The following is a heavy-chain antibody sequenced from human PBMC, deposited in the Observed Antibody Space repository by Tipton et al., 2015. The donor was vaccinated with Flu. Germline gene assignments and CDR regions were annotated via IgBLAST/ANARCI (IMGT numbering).Heavy chain of an antibody. J-gene: IGHJ5*02. V-gene: IGHV3-21*01. CDR1: GFTFSSYS. D-gene: IGHD2-21*01. Sequence: SLRLSCAASGFTFSSYSMNWVRQAPGKGLEWVSSIRSSSSYIYYADSVKGRFTISRDNAKNSLYLQMNSLRAEDTAVYYCARDGGAHCGGDCYSGWVDPWGQGTLVTVSS. CDR2: IRSSSSYI. CDR3: ARDGGAHCGGDCYSGWVDP.